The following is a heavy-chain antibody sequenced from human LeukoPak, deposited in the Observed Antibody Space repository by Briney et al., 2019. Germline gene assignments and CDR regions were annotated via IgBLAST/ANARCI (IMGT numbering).Heavy chain of an antibody. J-gene: IGHJ4*02. CDR3: AKCTSAWDYYFDQ. CDR2: IGDSGVST. Sequence: QPGGSLRLSCAASGFTFSSYAMTWVRQAPGKGLEWVSAIGDSGVSTYYADSVKGRFTISRDNSKNTLFLQMNSLRAEDTAIYYCAKCTSAWDYYFDQWGQGTLVAVSS. V-gene: IGHV3-23*01. D-gene: IGHD6-19*01. CDR1: GFTFSSYA.